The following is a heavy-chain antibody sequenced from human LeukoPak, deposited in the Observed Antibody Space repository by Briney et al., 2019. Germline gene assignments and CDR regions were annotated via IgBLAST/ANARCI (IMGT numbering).Heavy chain of an antibody. J-gene: IGHJ4*02. D-gene: IGHD6-19*01. CDR2: ISAYNGNT. Sequence: RASVKASCKASGYTFTSYGISWVRQASGQGLEWMGWISAYNGNTNYAQKLQGRVTMTTDTSTSTAYMELRSLRSDDTAVYYCARDLEQWLVRVGVYWGQGTLVTVSS. V-gene: IGHV1-18*01. CDR1: GYTFTSYG. CDR3: ARDLEQWLVRVGVY.